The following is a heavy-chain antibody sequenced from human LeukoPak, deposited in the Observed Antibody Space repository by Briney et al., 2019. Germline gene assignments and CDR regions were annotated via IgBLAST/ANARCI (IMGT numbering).Heavy chain of an antibody. CDR2: IIPIFGTA. V-gene: IGHV1-69*13. CDR1: GYTFTSYG. Sequence: SVKVSCKASGYTFTSYGISWVRQAPGQGLEWMGGIIPIFGTANYAQKFQGRVTITADESTSTAYMELSSLRSEDTAVYYCARGLSRVRGVTIDYWGQGTLVTVSS. D-gene: IGHD3-10*01. CDR3: ARGLSRVRGVTIDY. J-gene: IGHJ4*02.